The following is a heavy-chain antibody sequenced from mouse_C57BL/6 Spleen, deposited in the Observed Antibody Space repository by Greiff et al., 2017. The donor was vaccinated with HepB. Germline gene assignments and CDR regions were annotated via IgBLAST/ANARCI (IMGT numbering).Heavy chain of an antibody. CDR2: INPNNGGT. Sequence: EVQLQQSGPELVKPGASVKIPCKASGYTFTDYNMDWVKQSHGKSLEWIGDINPNNGGTIYNQKFKGKATLTVDKSSSTAYMELRSLTSEDTAVYYCARSTAQAESYYAMDYWGQGTSVTVSS. CDR1: GYTFTDYN. D-gene: IGHD3-2*02. J-gene: IGHJ4*01. V-gene: IGHV1-18*01. CDR3: ARSTAQAESYYAMDY.